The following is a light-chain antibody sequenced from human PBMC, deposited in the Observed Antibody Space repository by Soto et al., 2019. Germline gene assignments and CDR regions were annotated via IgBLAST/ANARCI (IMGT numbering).Light chain of an antibody. CDR3: QTWGTGYVV. CDR2: VNSGGSH. V-gene: IGLV4-69*01. CDR1: SGHSSYD. Sequence: QSVLTQSPSASASLGASVKLTCTLSSGHSSYDIAWHQQQPDKGPRFLMTVNSGGSHNKGDGIPDRFSGSSSVAERYLTISSLQSEDEADYYCQTWGTGYVVFGGGTKVTVL. J-gene: IGLJ2*01.